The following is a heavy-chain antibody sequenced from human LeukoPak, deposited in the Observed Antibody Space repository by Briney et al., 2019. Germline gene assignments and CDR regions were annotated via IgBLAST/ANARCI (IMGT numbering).Heavy chain of an antibody. CDR1: GGSISSYY. CDR2: IFYSGRT. D-gene: IGHD6-13*01. Sequence: SETLSLTCSVSGGSISSYYWSWIRQPPGKGLEYIGYIFYSGRTNYNPSLKSRLTISVDTSKNQFSLTLSSVTAADTAVYYCARVGYSSSLGTYFFDYWGQGTLVTVSS. V-gene: IGHV4-59*08. J-gene: IGHJ4*02. CDR3: ARVGYSSSLGTYFFDY.